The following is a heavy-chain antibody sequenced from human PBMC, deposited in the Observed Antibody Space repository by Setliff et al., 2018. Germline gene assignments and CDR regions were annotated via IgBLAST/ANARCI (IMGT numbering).Heavy chain of an antibody. CDR1: GDSISGYF. D-gene: IGHD2-2*01. V-gene: IGHV4-34*01. CDR2: INHTGST. CDR3: ARGYCSSPSCFFAGWFDP. Sequence: ASETLSLTCIVSGDSISGYFWSWIRQPPGKGLEWIGEINHTGSTNYSPSLKSRVTISVDTSKNQFSLKLTSVTAADTAVYYCARGYCSSPSCFFAGWFDPWGQGTLVTVSS. J-gene: IGHJ5*02.